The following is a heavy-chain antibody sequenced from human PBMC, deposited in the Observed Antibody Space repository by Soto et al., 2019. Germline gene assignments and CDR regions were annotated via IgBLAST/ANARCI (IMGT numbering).Heavy chain of an antibody. CDR2: ISWNSGSI. D-gene: IGHD6-13*01. CDR1: GFTFDDYA. CDR3: AKGPQYSSSWYEVMDY. V-gene: IGHV3-9*01. J-gene: IGHJ4*02. Sequence: GGSLRLSCAASGFTFDDYAMHWVRQAPGKGLEWVSGISWNSGSIGYADSVKGRFTISRDNAKNSLYLQMNSLRAEDTALYYWAKGPQYSSSWYEVMDYWGQGTLVTVSS.